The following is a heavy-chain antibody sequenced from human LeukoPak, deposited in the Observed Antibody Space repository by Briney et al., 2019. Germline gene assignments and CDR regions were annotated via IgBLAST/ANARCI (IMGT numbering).Heavy chain of an antibody. D-gene: IGHD6-13*01. V-gene: IGHV1-3*01. CDR2: INAGNGNT. J-gene: IGHJ4*02. Sequence: GASVKVSCKASGYIFTSYAMHWVRQAPGQRLEWMGLINAGNGNTKYSQKFQGRVTITRDTSASTVYMELSSLRSEDTAVYYCARVGAAAGPYYFDCWGQGTLVTVSS. CDR1: GYIFTSYA. CDR3: ARVGAAAGPYYFDC.